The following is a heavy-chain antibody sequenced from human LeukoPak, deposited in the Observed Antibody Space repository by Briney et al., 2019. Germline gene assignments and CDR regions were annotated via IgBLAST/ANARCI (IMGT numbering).Heavy chain of an antibody. D-gene: IGHD3-22*01. CDR3: AKDPTDFDSSGQTYFDY. J-gene: IGHJ4*02. Sequence: PGGSLRLSCTASGFTFSSFGMHWVRQAPGKGLEWVSAISAGGDRTHYADSVQGRFTISRDNSKNTLYLQMNSLRAEDTAVYYCAKDPTDFDSSGQTYFDYWGQGTLVTVSS. V-gene: IGHV3-23*01. CDR2: ISAGGDRT. CDR1: GFTFSSFG.